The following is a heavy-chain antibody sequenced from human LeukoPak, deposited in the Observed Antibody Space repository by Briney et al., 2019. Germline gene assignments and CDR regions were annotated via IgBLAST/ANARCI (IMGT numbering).Heavy chain of an antibody. D-gene: IGHD1-26*01. V-gene: IGHV4-30-2*01. CDR2: IYRSGST. J-gene: IGHJ4*02. Sequence: SETLSLTCAVSGGSINSGDHSWSWIRQPPGKGLEWIGYIYRSGSTYYNPSLKGRVSISIDRSNNQFSLRLTSVTAADTAVYYCARGASYGRSDFDFWGRGTLVIVSS. CDR1: GGSINSGDHS. CDR3: ARGASYGRSDFDF.